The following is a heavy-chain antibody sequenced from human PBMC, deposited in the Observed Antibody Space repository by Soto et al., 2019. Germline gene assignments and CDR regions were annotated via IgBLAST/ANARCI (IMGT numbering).Heavy chain of an antibody. V-gene: IGHV1-69*13. J-gene: IGHJ6*02. D-gene: IGHD1-1*01. Sequence: ASVKVSCKSSGGTFSSHSINWVRQAPGQGLEWMGGIIPIFGPANFAKKFQGPVTIIADESTPTAYMELSSLTSEDTAVYYCATGSFTSTGGKIGYHYNAMDVWCRGTTVTVSS. CDR3: ATGSFTSTGGKIGYHYNAMDV. CDR2: IIPIFGPA. CDR1: GGTFSSHS.